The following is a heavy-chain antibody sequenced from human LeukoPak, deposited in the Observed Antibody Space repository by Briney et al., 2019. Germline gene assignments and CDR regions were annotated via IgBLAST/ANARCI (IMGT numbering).Heavy chain of an antibody. CDR1: GFSFSSYS. D-gene: IGHD3-22*01. V-gene: IGHV3-21*01. Sequence: GGSLRLSCAASGFSFSSYSMKWVRQAPGKGLEWVSSISSSSNYIYYADSVKGRFTISRDNAKNSLYLQMNSLRAEDTAVYYCARDPYYYDSSGYYYWGQGTLVTVSS. CDR2: ISSSSNYI. J-gene: IGHJ4*02. CDR3: ARDPYYYDSSGYYY.